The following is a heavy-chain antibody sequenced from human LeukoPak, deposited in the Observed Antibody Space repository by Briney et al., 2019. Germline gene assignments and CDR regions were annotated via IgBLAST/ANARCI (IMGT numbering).Heavy chain of an antibody. V-gene: IGHV3-23*01. CDR2: ISGSGGST. D-gene: IGHD3-10*01. Sequence: GGSLRLSCAASGFTFSSYAMSWVRQAPGKGLEWVSAISGSGGSTYYADSVKGRLTISRDNAKNSLYLQMNSLTAEDTAVYYCARGAAAYYSNWFDPWGQGTLVTVSS. CDR3: ARGAAAYYSNWFDP. CDR1: GFTFSSYA. J-gene: IGHJ5*02.